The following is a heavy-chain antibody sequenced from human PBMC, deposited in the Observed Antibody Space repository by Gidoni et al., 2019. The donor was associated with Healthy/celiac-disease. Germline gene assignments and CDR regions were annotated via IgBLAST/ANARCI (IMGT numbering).Heavy chain of an antibody. CDR2: IYYSGST. V-gene: IGHV4-39*01. D-gene: IGHD5-12*01. CDR1: GGSISSSSYY. J-gene: IGHJ6*02. CDR3: ATQPGGPFAWTETIVATIGFYYYYGMDV. Sequence: QLQLQESGPGLVKPSETLSLTCTVSGGSISSSSYYWGWIRQPPGKGLEWIGSIYYSGSTYYNPSLKSRVTISVDTSKNQFSLKLSSVTAADTAVYYCATQPGGPFAWTETIVATIGFYYYYGMDVWGQGTTVTVSS.